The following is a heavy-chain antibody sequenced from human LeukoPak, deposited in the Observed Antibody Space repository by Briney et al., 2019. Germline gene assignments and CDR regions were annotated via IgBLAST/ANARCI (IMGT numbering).Heavy chain of an antibody. Sequence: SETLSLTCTVSGGSISSGGFYWSWIRQPAGKGLEWIGRIYTSGSTNYNPSLKSRVTISVDTSKNQFSLKLSSVTAADTTVYYCARERDSSFSPGGLDYWGQGTLVTVSS. CDR2: IYTSGST. CDR1: GGSISSGGFY. J-gene: IGHJ4*02. V-gene: IGHV4-61*02. D-gene: IGHD6-6*01. CDR3: ARERDSSFSPGGLDY.